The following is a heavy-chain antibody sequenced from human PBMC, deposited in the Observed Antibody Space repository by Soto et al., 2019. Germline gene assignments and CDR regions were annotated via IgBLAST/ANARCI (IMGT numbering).Heavy chain of an antibody. J-gene: IGHJ4*02. CDR1: GGSISSSNW. Sequence: QVQLQESGPGLVKPSGILSVTCAVSGGSISSSNWWSWVRQHPGKGLEWIGEIYHSGSSNYNPSLKSRVTTSVDKSKNQFSLKLSSVTAADTAVYYCARDRGYSYAEYYFDYWGQGTLVTVSS. CDR2: IYHSGSS. CDR3: ARDRGYSYAEYYFDY. V-gene: IGHV4-4*02. D-gene: IGHD5-18*01.